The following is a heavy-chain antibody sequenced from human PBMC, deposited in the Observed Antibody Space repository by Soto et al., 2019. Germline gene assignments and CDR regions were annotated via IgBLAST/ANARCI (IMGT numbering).Heavy chain of an antibody. Sequence: PGGSLRLSCAASGFTFDDYAMHWVRQAPGKGLEWVSGISWNSASMDYADSVKDRFSISRDNAENSLYLQMNILKIEDTAFYYCARSFSDSYYDLDFWGQGTLVTSPQ. CDR1: GFTFDDYA. J-gene: IGHJ4*02. CDR2: ISWNSASM. V-gene: IGHV3-9*01. CDR3: ARSFSDSYYDLDF. D-gene: IGHD1-26*01.